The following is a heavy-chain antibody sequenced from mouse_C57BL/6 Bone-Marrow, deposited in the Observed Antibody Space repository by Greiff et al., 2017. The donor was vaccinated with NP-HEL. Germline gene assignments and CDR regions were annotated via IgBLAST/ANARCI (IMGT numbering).Heavy chain of an antibody. V-gene: IGHV5-17*01. CDR1: GFTFSDYG. Sequence: EVKLMESGGGLVKPGGSLKLSCAASGFTFSDYGMHWVRQAPEKGLEWVAYISSGSSTIYYADTVKGRFTISRDNAKNTLFLQMTSLRSEDTAMYYCARTTVVTPPYFDVWGTGTTVTVSS. CDR2: ISSGSSTI. CDR3: ARTTVVTPPYFDV. J-gene: IGHJ1*03. D-gene: IGHD1-1*01.